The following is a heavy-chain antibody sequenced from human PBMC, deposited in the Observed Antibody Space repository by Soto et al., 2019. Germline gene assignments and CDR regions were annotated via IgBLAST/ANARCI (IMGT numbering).Heavy chain of an antibody. CDR2: INSDGSST. CDR1: GFTFSSYW. V-gene: IGHV3-74*01. D-gene: IGHD4-17*01. J-gene: IGHJ4*02. CDR3: ARGGSVATVTPVGH. Sequence: EVQLVESGGGLVQPGGSLRLSCAASGFTFSSYWMHWVRQVPGKGLVWVSRINSDGSSTSYADSVKGRFTISRDNAKNTLFLQMNSLGVDDTAVYYCARGGSVATVTPVGHWGQGNLVTVSS.